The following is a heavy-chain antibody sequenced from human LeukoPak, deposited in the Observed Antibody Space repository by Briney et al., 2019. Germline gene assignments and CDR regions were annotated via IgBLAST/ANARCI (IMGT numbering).Heavy chain of an antibody. J-gene: IGHJ4*02. CDR1: GFTFSSYA. CDR2: ISGSGADT. Sequence: GGSLRLSCAASGFTFSSYAMSWVRQAPGRGLEWVSAISGSGADTYYADSVKGRFTISRDNSKNTLYLQMNSLRVEDTAVYYCAKDQGYCSSTSCYADYWGQGTLVTVSS. D-gene: IGHD2-2*01. CDR3: AKDQGYCSSTSCYADY. V-gene: IGHV3-23*01.